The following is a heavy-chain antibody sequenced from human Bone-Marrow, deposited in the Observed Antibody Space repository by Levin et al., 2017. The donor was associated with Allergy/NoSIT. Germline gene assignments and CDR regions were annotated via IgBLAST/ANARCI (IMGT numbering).Heavy chain of an antibody. CDR3: ARGPGTSSYYGMDV. V-gene: IGHV4-30-4*01. J-gene: IGHJ6*02. D-gene: IGHD1-1*01. CDR2: IYYSGST. CDR1: GGSISSGDYY. Sequence: SETLSLTCTVSGGSISSGDYYWSWIRQPPGKGLEWIGYIYYSGSTYYNPSLKSRVTISVDTSKNQFSLKLSSVTAADTAVYYCARGPGTSSYYGMDVWGQGTTVTVSS.